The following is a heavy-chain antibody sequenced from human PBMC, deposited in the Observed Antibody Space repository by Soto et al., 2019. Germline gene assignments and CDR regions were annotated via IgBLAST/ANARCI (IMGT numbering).Heavy chain of an antibody. Sequence: PGGSLRLSCAASGFTFDDYAMHWVRQAPGKGLEWVSGISWNSGSIGYADSVKGRFTISRDNAKNSLYLQMNSLRAEDTALYYCAKETYCSSTSCYYAFDIWGQGTMVTVSS. CDR2: ISWNSGSI. J-gene: IGHJ3*02. CDR3: AKETYCSSTSCYYAFDI. V-gene: IGHV3-9*01. D-gene: IGHD2-2*01. CDR1: GFTFDDYA.